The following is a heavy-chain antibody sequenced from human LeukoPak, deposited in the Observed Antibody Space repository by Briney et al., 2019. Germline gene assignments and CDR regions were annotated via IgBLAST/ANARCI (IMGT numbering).Heavy chain of an antibody. J-gene: IGHJ4*02. Sequence: SETLSLTCTVSGGSISSYYWSWIRQPPGKGLEWIGYIYYSGSTNYNPSLKSRVTISVDTSKNQFSLKLSSVTAADTAVYYCARDRSYSYAEYYFDYWGREPWSPSPQ. CDR3: ARDRSYSYAEYYFDY. CDR1: GGSISSYY. CDR2: IYYSGST. V-gene: IGHV4-59*01. D-gene: IGHD5-18*01.